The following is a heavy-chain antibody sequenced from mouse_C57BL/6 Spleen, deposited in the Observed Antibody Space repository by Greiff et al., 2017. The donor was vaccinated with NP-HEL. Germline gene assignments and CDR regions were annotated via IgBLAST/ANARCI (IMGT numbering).Heavy chain of an antibody. V-gene: IGHV1-82*01. CDR1: GYAFSSSW. J-gene: IGHJ2*01. CDR2: IYPGDGDT. CDR3: ARSGPITTVVDYFDY. Sequence: QVQLKESGPELVKPGASVKISCKASGYAFSSSWMNWVKQRPGKGLEWIGRIYPGDGDTNYNGKFKGKATLTADKSSSTAYMQLSSLTSEDSAVYFCARSGPITTVVDYFDYWGQGTTLTVSS. D-gene: IGHD1-1*01.